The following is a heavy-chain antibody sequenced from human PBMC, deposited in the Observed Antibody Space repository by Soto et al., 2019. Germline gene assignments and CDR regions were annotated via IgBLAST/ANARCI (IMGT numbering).Heavy chain of an antibody. CDR3: ARDYDFWSGWSDY. CDR1: GFTFSSYW. CDR2: IKQDGSEK. D-gene: IGHD3-3*01. Sequence: PGGSLRLSCAASGFTFSSYWMSWVRQAPGKGPEWVANIKQDGSEKYYVDSVKGRFTISRDNAKNSLYLQMNSLRAEDTAVYYCARDYDFWSGWSDYWGQGTLVTVSS. J-gene: IGHJ4*02. V-gene: IGHV3-7*01.